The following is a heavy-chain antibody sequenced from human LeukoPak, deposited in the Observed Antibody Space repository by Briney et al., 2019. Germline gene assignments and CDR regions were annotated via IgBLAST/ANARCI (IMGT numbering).Heavy chain of an antibody. Sequence: PSETLSLTCAVYGGSFSGYYWSWIRQPPGKGLEWIGEINHSGSTNYNPSLKSRVTISVDTSKNQFSLKLSSVTAADTAVYYSARRLSCSSTSCYPYFYYYYMDVWGKGTTVTVSS. V-gene: IGHV4-34*01. CDR1: GGSFSGYY. CDR2: INHSGST. D-gene: IGHD2-2*01. CDR3: ARRLSCSSTSCYPYFYYYYMDV. J-gene: IGHJ6*03.